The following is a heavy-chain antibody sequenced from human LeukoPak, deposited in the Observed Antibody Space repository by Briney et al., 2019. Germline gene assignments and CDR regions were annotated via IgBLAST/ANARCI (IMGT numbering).Heavy chain of an antibody. J-gene: IGHJ3*02. V-gene: IGHV3-7*04. D-gene: IGHD3-3*01. CDR1: GFTFSSYL. CDR2: INEDGSAK. CDR3: SRSGGSGSDI. Sequence: GGSLRLSCAASGFTFSSYLMRWVRQSPGKGLGWVASINEDGSAKYYVDSVKGRFTISRDNAKNSLYLQMSSLRAEDTAVYYCSRSGGSGSDIWGQGTMVTVS.